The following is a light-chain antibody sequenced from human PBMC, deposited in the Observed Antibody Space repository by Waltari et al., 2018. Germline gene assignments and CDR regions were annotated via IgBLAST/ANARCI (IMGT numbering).Light chain of an antibody. Sequence: DIVMTQSPDSLAVSLGERATINCKSTQSLLYSSNNKNYLAWYQQKPRQPPKLLIYWASMRESGVPDRFSGSGSGTDFTLTISSLQAEDVAVYYCQQYFSTPITFGQGTRLEI. CDR1: QSLLYSSNNKNY. J-gene: IGKJ5*01. CDR3: QQYFSTPIT. V-gene: IGKV4-1*01. CDR2: WAS.